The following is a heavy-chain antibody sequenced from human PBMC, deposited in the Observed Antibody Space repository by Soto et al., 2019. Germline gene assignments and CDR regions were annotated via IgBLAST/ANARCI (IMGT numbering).Heavy chain of an antibody. V-gene: IGHV3-7*01. D-gene: IGHD3-3*01. CDR3: ARDVEKRRNLDFWTGSLY. CDR2: INQDGSET. Sequence: GGSLRLSCAASGFPFSIYWMNWVRQAPGKGLEWVANINQDGSETYYVDSVKGRFTISRDNAKNSLYLQMNRLRAEDTAVYYCARDVEKRRNLDFWTGSLYWGQGTLVTVSS. CDR1: GFPFSIYW. J-gene: IGHJ1*01.